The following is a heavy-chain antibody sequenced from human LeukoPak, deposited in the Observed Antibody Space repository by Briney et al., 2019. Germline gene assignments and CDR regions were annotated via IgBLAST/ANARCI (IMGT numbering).Heavy chain of an antibody. D-gene: IGHD6-19*01. CDR3: ARVGGSDWYFDY. J-gene: IGHJ4*02. V-gene: IGHV3-23*01. Sequence: GGSLRLSCIASGFAFSNYAMSWVRQAPDKAPEWVSAITGSGGSTYSADSVKGRFTISRDNSKNTLYLQMNSLRAEDTAVYYCARVGGSDWYFDYWGQGTLVTVSS. CDR2: ITGSGGST. CDR1: GFAFSNYA.